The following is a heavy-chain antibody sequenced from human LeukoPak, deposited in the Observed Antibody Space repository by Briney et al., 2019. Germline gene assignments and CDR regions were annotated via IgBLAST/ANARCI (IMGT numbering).Heavy chain of an antibody. CDR2: ISNSGST. CDR1: GGSISSHF. CDR3: GRDALVGYFSYYYMDV. D-gene: IGHD2-15*01. V-gene: IGHV4-59*11. Sequence: SETLSLTCTVSGGSISSHFWTWIRQSPVKGLEWIGDISNSGSTSYNPSLKSRVTISIDTSKNQFSLKLSSVTAADTAVYYCGRDALVGYFSYYYMDVWGKGTTVTVSS. J-gene: IGHJ6*03.